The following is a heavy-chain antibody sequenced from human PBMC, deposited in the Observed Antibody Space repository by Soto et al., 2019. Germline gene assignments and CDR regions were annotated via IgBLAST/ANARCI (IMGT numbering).Heavy chain of an antibody. V-gene: IGHV4-59*08. CDR3: AKQGGKYGIRSFDP. J-gene: IGHJ5*02. D-gene: IGHD1-1*01. Sequence: SETLSLTCTVSGDPINNYYWSWFRQPPGKGLEWIGYIYYSGNTKYNPSLKSRVTISVDTSKNQFSLRLTSVTAADTAVYYCAKQGGKYGIRSFDPWGQGTLVT. CDR2: IYYSGNT. CDR1: GDPINNYY.